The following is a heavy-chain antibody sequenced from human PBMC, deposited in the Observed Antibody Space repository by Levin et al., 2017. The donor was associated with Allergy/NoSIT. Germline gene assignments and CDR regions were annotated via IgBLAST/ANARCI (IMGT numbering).Heavy chain of an antibody. CDR2: IKQDGSET. J-gene: IGHJ6*02. CDR3: AREEGWGYHYGMDV. V-gene: IGHV3-7*01. Sequence: GGSLRLSCAASGFTFTSFWMTWVRQAPGKGLEWVANIKQDGSETYYVDSVKGRFTISRDNAKNSVYLQMNSLRVDDTAVYYCAREEGWGYHYGMDVWGHGTTVTVSS. D-gene: IGHD3-16*02. CDR1: GFTFTSFW.